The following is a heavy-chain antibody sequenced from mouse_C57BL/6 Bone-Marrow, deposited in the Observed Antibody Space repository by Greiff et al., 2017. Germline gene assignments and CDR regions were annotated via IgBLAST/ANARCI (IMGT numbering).Heavy chain of an antibody. CDR2: IYPGGGYT. CDR3: ERKRSYWYFDV. V-gene: IGHV1-63*01. Sequence: VKLQESGAELVRPGTSVKMSCKASGYTFTNYWIGWAKQRPGHGLEWIGDIYPGGGYTNYNEKFKGKDTLTADKSSSTAYMQFSSLTSEDSAIYYCERKRSYWYFDVWGTGTTVTVSS. CDR1: GYTFTNYW. J-gene: IGHJ1*03.